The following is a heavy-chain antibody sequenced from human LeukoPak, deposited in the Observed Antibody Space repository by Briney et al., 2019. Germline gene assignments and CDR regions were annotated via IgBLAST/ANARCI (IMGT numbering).Heavy chain of an antibody. CDR1: GGTFSSYA. CDR3: ARSHPYYYDSSGPRMDV. D-gene: IGHD3-22*01. V-gene: IGHV1-69*05. J-gene: IGHJ6*02. Sequence: GASVKVSCKASGGTFSSYAISWVRQAPGQGLEWMGGIIPIFGTANYAQKFQGRVTITTDESTSTAYMELRSLRSDDTAVYYCARSHPYYYDSSGPRMDVWGQGTTVTVSS. CDR2: IIPIFGTA.